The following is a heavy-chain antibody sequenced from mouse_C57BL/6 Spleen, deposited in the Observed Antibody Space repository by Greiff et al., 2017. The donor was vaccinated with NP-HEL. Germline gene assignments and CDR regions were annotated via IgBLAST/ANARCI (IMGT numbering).Heavy chain of an antibody. J-gene: IGHJ4*01. CDR2: IRSKSSNYAT. Sequence: EVQVVESGGGLVQPKGSLKLSCAASGFTFNTYAMHWVRQAPGKGLEWVARIRSKSSNYATYYADSVKDRFTISRDDSQSMLYLQMNNLKTEDTAMYYCVRDHHYGSSSYYYAMDYWGQGTSVTVSS. D-gene: IGHD1-1*01. V-gene: IGHV10-3*01. CDR1: GFTFNTYA. CDR3: VRDHHYGSSSYYYAMDY.